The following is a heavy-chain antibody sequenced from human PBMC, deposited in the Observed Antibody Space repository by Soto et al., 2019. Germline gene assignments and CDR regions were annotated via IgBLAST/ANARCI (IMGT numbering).Heavy chain of an antibody. CDR1: GYTFTGYY. J-gene: IGHJ6*03. V-gene: IGHV1-2*04. CDR2: INPNSGGT. Sequence: ASVKVSCKASGYTFTGYYMHWVRQAPGQGLEWMGWINPNSGGTNYAQKFQGWVTMTRDTSISTAYMELSRLRSDDTAVYYCARESVGGTSHYYYYYYMDVWGKGTTVTVSS. CDR3: ARESVGGTSHYYYYYYMDV. D-gene: IGHD2-2*01.